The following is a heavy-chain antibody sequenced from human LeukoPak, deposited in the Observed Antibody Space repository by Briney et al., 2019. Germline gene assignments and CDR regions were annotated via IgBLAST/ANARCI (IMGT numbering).Heavy chain of an antibody. CDR2: ISSSGSTI. CDR1: GFTFSSYE. J-gene: IGHJ4*02. CDR3: ARDRYYYDSSGLDY. Sequence: GGSLRLSCAASGFTFSSYEMNWVRQAPGKGLEWVSYISSSGSTIYYADSVKGRFTISRDNAKNSLYLQMNSLRAEDTAVYYCARDRYYYDSSGLDYWGQGTLVTVSS. V-gene: IGHV3-48*03. D-gene: IGHD3-22*01.